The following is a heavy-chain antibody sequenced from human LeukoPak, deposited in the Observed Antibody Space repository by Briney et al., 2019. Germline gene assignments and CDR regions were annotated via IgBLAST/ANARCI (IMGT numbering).Heavy chain of an antibody. CDR3: AREVIAAHNWFDP. V-gene: IGHV4-39*07. CDR2: FYYTGST. Sequence: SETLSLTCTVSGGSISSNGYYWGWIRQPPGKGLEWIGSFYYTGSTFYSPSLKSRVTMSADTSKNQFSLNLSSVTAADTAVYYCAREVIAAHNWFDPGAREPWSPSPQ. CDR1: GGSISSNGYY. J-gene: IGHJ5*02. D-gene: IGHD6-6*01.